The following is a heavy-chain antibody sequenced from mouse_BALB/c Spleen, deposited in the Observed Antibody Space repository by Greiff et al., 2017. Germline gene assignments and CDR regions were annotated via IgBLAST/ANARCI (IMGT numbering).Heavy chain of an antibody. V-gene: IGHV2-9*02. CDR3: ASDYYGSPSPYYYAMDY. D-gene: IGHD1-1*01. CDR2: IWAGGST. J-gene: IGHJ4*01. Sequence: QVQLQQSGPGLVAPSQSLSITCTVSGFSLTSYGVHWVRQPPGKGLEWLGVIWAGGSTNYNSALMSRLSISKDNSKSQVFLKMNSLQSDDTAMYYCASDYYGSPSPYYYAMDYWGQGTSVTVSS. CDR1: GFSLTSYG.